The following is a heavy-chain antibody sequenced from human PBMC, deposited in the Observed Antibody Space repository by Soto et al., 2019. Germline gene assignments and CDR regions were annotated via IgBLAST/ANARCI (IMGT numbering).Heavy chain of an antibody. J-gene: IGHJ6*02. CDR3: ARVGGCSSTSCPYYYYYYGMDV. Sequence: ASVKVSCKASGYTFTSYAMHWVRQAPGQRLEWMGWINAGNGNTKYSQKFQGRVTITRDTSASTAYMELSSLRSEDTAVYYCARVGGCSSTSCPYYYYYYGMDVWGQGTPVTVSS. CDR1: GYTFTSYA. V-gene: IGHV1-3*01. CDR2: INAGNGNT. D-gene: IGHD2-2*01.